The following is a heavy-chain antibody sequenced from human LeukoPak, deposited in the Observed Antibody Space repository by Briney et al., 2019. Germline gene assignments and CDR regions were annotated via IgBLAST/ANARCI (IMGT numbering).Heavy chain of an antibody. CDR1: GYTFTSYY. Sequence: ASVKVSCKASGYTFTSYYMHWVRQAPGQGLEWMVIINPSGGSTSYAQKFQGRVTMTRDMSTSTVYMELSSLRSEDTAVYYCARDSSSSDADYWGQGTLVTVSS. CDR2: INPSGGST. J-gene: IGHJ4*02. D-gene: IGHD6-6*01. V-gene: IGHV1-46*01. CDR3: ARDSSSSDADY.